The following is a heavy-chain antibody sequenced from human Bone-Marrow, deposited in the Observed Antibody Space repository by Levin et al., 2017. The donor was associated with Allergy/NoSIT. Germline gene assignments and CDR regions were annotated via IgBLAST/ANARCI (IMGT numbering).Heavy chain of an antibody. V-gene: IGHV3-11*01. J-gene: IGHJ4*02. CDR1: GFIFDDYY. Sequence: GGSLRLSCAASGFIFDDYYMAWIRQAPGKGLEWISFTSSRGAAIYYADSVKGRFTISRDNAEKTLYLQMNSLRAEDTAVYYCARATGFNLFEDWGQGTRVTVSS. CDR3: ARATGFNLFED. D-gene: IGHD3-9*01. CDR2: TSSRGAAI.